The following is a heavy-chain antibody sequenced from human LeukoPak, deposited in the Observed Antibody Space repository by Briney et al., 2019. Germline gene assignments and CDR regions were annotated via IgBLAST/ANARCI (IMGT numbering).Heavy chain of an antibody. CDR2: IIPIFGTA. D-gene: IGHD3-22*01. Sequence: SVKVSCKASGGTFSSYAISWVRQAPGQGLEWMGGIIPIFGTANYAQKFQGRVTITADESTSTAYMELSSLRSEDTAVYYCARDLYYYDSITAFDIRGQGTMVTVSS. V-gene: IGHV1-69*13. CDR1: GGTFSSYA. CDR3: ARDLYYYDSITAFDI. J-gene: IGHJ3*02.